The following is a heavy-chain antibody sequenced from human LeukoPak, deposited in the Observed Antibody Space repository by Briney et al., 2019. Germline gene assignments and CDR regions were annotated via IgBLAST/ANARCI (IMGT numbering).Heavy chain of an antibody. CDR3: AKERRRVDTSMIRSYYFDY. D-gene: IGHD3-16*01. CDR2: ITGDGVTT. CDR1: GFPFSSSA. J-gene: IGHJ4*02. V-gene: IGHV3-23*01. Sequence: GGSLRLSCAASGFPFSSSAMRWVRQTPANGLEWVSSITGDGVTTYYADSVKGRFTISRDNSKNILFLQMNSLGAEDSASYFCAKERRRVDTSMIRSYYFDYWGQGTPVTVSS.